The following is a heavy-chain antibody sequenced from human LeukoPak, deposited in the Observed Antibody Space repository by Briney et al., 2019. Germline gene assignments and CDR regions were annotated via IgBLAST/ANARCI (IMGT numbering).Heavy chain of an antibody. Sequence: GGSLRLSCAASGFTFSTYEMNWVRQAPGKGLDWVSYISSSGSTIYYADSVKSRFTITRENAKNSLYLQMNSLRAEDTAVYYCARVLSGYSYPFDYWGQGTLVTVSS. D-gene: IGHD5-18*01. V-gene: IGHV3-48*03. CDR3: ARVLSGYSYPFDY. CDR2: ISSSGSTI. CDR1: GFTFSTYE. J-gene: IGHJ4*02.